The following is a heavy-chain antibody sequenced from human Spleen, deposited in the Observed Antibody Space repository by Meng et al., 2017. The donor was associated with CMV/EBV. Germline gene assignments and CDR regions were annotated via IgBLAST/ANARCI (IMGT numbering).Heavy chain of an antibody. V-gene: IGHV1-69*10. CDR2: IIPILGIA. J-gene: IGHJ4*02. D-gene: IGHD3-16*01. CDR3: ATSVKTPPWGY. CDR1: GGTFSSYA. Sequence: CKASGGTFSSYAISWVRQAPGQGLEWMGGIIPILGIANYGQKFQGRVTITADKSTSTAYMELSSLRSEDTAVYYCATSVKTPPWGYWGQGTLVTVSS.